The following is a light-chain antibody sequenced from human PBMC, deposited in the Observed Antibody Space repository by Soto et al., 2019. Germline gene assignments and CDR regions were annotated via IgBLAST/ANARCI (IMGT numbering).Light chain of an antibody. CDR3: QQYNSPVT. CDR1: QSISSW. CDR2: KAS. V-gene: IGKV1-5*03. Sequence: DIQMTQSPSTLSASVGDRVTITCRASQSISSWLAWYQQKPGKAPKLLIYKASSLESGVPSRFSGSGSGTELTLTISSLQPDDFATYYCQQYNSPVTFGQGTKLEIK. J-gene: IGKJ2*01.